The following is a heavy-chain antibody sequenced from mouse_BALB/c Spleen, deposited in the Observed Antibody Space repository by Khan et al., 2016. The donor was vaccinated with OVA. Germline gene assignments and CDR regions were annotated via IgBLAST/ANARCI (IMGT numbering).Heavy chain of an antibody. CDR1: GFTFSNYW. CDR2: ILPGSNIT. D-gene: IGHD1-1*01. V-gene: IGHV1-9*01. J-gene: IGHJ2*01. CDR3: SLYGSRGDY. Sequence: QVQLKQSGAELMKPGASVKISCKATGFTFSNYWIEWIKQRPGHGLEWIGQILPGSNITNYNEKLKGQATFTAETSSNTAYMKVSSLTYEDAAVYYWSLYGSRGDYWGQGTTVTVSS.